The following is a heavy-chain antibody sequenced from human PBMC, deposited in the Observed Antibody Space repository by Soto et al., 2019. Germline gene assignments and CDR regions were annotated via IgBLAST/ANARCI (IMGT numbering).Heavy chain of an antibody. D-gene: IGHD3-16*01. CDR1: GYTFTGYY. CDR3: ARDERSYGEPPFDY. V-gene: IGHV1-2*04. Sequence: GASVKVSCKASGYTFTGYYMHWVRQAPGQGLEWMGWITPNSGGTNYAQKFQGWVTMTRDTSISTAYMELSRLRSDDTAVYYCARDERSYGEPPFDYWGQGTLVTVSS. CDR2: ITPNSGGT. J-gene: IGHJ4*02.